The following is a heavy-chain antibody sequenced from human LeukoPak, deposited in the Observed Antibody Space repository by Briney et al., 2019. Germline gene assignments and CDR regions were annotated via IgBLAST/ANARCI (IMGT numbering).Heavy chain of an antibody. Sequence: SQTLSLTCAVSGGSISSGSYSWSWIRQPPGKGLEWIGYIYPRGSTYYNPSLKSRVILSLDKSANQFSLNLSSVTAADTAVYYCARVRIDGYNHWFDPWGQGTLVTVSS. CDR1: GGSISSGSYS. V-gene: IGHV4-30-2*01. D-gene: IGHD5-24*01. CDR3: ARVRIDGYNHWFDP. CDR2: IYPRGST. J-gene: IGHJ5*02.